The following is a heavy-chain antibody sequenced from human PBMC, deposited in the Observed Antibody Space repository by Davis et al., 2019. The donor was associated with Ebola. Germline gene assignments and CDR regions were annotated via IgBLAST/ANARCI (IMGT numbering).Heavy chain of an antibody. CDR2: VNPYSGGT. J-gene: IGHJ3*02. D-gene: IGHD5-12*01. V-gene: IGHV1-2*06. Sequence: ASVKVSCKASGYTFTGYYMHWVRQAPGQGLEWMGRVNPYSGGTNYAQKFQARVTMTRDTSISTAYMELSRLRSDDTAVYYCTTPGGQDSGYDVFDIWGQGTMVTVSS. CDR1: GYTFTGYY. CDR3: TTPGGQDSGYDVFDI.